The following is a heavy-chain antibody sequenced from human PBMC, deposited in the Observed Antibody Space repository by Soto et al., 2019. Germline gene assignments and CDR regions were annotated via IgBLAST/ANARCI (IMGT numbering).Heavy chain of an antibody. CDR2: IYPGDSDT. J-gene: IGHJ6*02. Sequence: GESLKISCKGSGYSFTSYWIGWVRQMPGKGLEWMGIIYPGDSDTRYSPSFQGQVTISADKSISTAYLQWSSLKASDTAMYYCARQIGVYNLIGEPHCAMVVRCQGTMV. CDR3: ARQIGVYNLIGEPHCAMVV. D-gene: IGHD1-20*01. V-gene: IGHV5-51*01. CDR1: GYSFTSYW.